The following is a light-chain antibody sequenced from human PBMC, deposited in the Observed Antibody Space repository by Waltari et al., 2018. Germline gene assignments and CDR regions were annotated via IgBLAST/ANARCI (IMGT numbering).Light chain of an antibody. Sequence: EIVLTQSPGTLSLSPGERPTLSCRASQGVGKYLAWYQQRPGQAPRLLPYHASIRATGIPDRFSGSGFGTDFSLTISRLEPEDFAVYYCQKYDFLPATFGQGTTVEIK. CDR3: QKYDFLPAT. CDR1: QGVGKY. V-gene: IGKV3-20*01. CDR2: HAS. J-gene: IGKJ1*01.